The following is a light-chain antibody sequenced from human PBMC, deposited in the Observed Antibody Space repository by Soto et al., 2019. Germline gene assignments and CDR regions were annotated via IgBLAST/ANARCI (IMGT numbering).Light chain of an antibody. J-gene: IGLJ2*01. CDR3: CSYAGSRIVI. V-gene: IGLV2-23*02. CDR2: EVS. Sequence: QLVLTQPASVSGSPGQSITISCTGTSSDVGSYNLVSWYQQHPGKAPKLVISEVSRRPSGVSNRFSGSKSGNTASLTISGLRAEDEADYYCCSYAGSRIVIFGGGTKLTVL. CDR1: SSDVGSYNL.